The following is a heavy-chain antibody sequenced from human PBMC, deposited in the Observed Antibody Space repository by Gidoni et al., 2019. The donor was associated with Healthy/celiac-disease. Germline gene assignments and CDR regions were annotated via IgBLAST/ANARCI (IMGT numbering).Heavy chain of an antibody. V-gene: IGHV7-4-1*02. J-gene: IGHJ1*01. CDR2: SNTNTGNP. CDR3: AREASIAAAVYQH. Sequence: QVQLVQSGSALKKPGASVKVSCKASGYTFTSYAMNWGRQAPGQGLEWMGWSNTNTGNPTYAQGFTGRFVFSLDTSVSTAYLQISSLKAEDTAVYYCAREASIAAAVYQHWGQGTLVTVSS. CDR1: GYTFTSYA. D-gene: IGHD6-13*01.